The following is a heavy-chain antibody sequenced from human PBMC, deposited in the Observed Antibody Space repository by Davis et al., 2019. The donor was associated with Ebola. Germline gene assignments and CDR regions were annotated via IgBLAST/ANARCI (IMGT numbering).Heavy chain of an antibody. V-gene: IGHV3-74*01. Sequence: PGGSLRLSCAASGFTFSSYWMHWVRQAPGKGLVWVSRVNSDGSSTSYADSVKGRFTISRDNAKNTLYLQMISLRAEDTAVYYCARDPYYYDKAGMIDYWGQGTLVTVSS. D-gene: IGHD3-22*01. CDR1: GFTFSSYW. CDR3: ARDPYYYDKAGMIDY. J-gene: IGHJ4*02. CDR2: VNSDGSST.